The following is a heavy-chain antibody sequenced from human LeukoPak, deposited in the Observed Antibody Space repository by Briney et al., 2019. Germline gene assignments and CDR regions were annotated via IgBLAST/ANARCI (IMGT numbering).Heavy chain of an antibody. D-gene: IGHD3-10*01. CDR3: ARDSITMQSDY. CDR1: GYTFTSYG. V-gene: IGHV1-18*04. CDR2: ISAYNGNT. Sequence: ASVKVSCKASGYTFTSYGISWVRQAPGQGLEWMGWISAYNGNTNYAQKHQGRDNMTTDTSTSTAYMELRSVRSDDTAVYYCARDSITMQSDYWGQGTLVTVSS. J-gene: IGHJ4*02.